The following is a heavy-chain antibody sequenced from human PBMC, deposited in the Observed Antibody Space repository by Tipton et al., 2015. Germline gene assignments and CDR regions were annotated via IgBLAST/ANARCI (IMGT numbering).Heavy chain of an antibody. CDR2: IYYSGST. J-gene: IGHJ4*02. Sequence: TLSLTCTVSGGSVTSGGYYWSWIRQHPGKGLEWIGYIYYSGSTYYNPSLKSRVTISVDTSKNHFSLKLRSVTAADTAVYYCASSLNYYDSRGYYIDYWGQGTLVTVSS. D-gene: IGHD3-22*01. CDR1: GGSVTSGGYY. V-gene: IGHV4-61*03. CDR3: ASSLNYYDSRGYYIDY.